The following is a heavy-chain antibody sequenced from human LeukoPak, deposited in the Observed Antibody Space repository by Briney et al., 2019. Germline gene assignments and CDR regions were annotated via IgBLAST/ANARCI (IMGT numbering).Heavy chain of an antibody. CDR2: IYHSGST. V-gene: IGHV4-30-2*01. D-gene: IGHD4-17*01. CDR3: ARGATGDYDY. CDR1: GGSISSGGYY. Sequence: SETLSLTCTVSGGSISSGGYYWSWIRQPPGKGLEWIGYIYHSGSTYYNPSLKSRVTISVDRSKNQFSLNLSSVTAADTAVYYCARGATGDYDYWGQGTLVTVSS. J-gene: IGHJ4*02.